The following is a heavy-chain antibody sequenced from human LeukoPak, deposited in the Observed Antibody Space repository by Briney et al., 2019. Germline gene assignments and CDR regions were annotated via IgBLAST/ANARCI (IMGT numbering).Heavy chain of an antibody. J-gene: IGHJ4*02. Sequence: SETLSLTCAVYGGSFSGYYWSWIRQPPGKGLEWIGEINHSGSTNYNPSLKSRVTISVDTSKNQFSLKLSSVTAADTAVYYCARGRGYYYDSSGLAYRGQGTLVTVSS. V-gene: IGHV4-34*01. CDR3: ARGRGYYYDSSGLAY. CDR1: GGSFSGYY. D-gene: IGHD3-22*01. CDR2: INHSGST.